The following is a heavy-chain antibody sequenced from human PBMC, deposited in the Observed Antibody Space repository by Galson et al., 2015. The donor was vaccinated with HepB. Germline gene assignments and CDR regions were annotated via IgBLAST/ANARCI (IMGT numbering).Heavy chain of an antibody. CDR1: GFTFSSYG. CDR3: AKDPYSDNWYYFDSSGYSPLDY. Sequence: SLRLSCAASGFTFSSYGMHWVRQAPGKGLEWVAFIRYDGSNEYYADSVKGRFTISRDNSKKTLYLQMNSLRGDDTAVYYCAKDPYSDNWYYFDSSGYSPLDYWGQGTLVTVSS. J-gene: IGHJ4*02. CDR2: IRYDGSNE. V-gene: IGHV3-30*02. D-gene: IGHD3-22*01.